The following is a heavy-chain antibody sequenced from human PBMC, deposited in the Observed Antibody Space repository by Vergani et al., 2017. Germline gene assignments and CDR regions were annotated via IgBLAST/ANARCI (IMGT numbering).Heavy chain of an antibody. CDR2: IIPIFGTA. CDR1: GGTFSSYA. CDR3: ARGGLRIVVVTAIGYNWFDP. V-gene: IGHV1-69*01. D-gene: IGHD2-21*02. Sequence: QVQLVQSGAAVKKPGSSVKVSCKASGGTFSSYAISWVRQAPGQGLEWMGGIIPIFGTANYAQKFQGRVTITADESTSTAYMVLSSLRSEDTAVYYCARGGLRIVVVTAIGYNWFDPWGQGTLVTVSS. J-gene: IGHJ5*02.